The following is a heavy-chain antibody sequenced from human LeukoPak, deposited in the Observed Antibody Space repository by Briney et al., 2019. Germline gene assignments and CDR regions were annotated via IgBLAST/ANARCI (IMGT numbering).Heavy chain of an antibody. CDR2: IHDSGST. D-gene: IGHD6-13*01. CDR1: GGSISSYY. V-gene: IGHV4-59*08. Sequence: SETLSLTCPVSGGSISSYYWNWIRQPPGKGLEWIGYIHDSGSTNYNPSLKSRVTISIDTSKSQFSLRLSSVTAADTAVYYCASARWQPLVRDWGQGTLVTVSS. J-gene: IGHJ4*02. CDR3: ASARWQPLVRD.